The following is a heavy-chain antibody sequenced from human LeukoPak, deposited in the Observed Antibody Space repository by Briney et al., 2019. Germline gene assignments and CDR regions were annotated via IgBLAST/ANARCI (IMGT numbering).Heavy chain of an antibody. J-gene: IGHJ4*02. CDR2: IIPIFGTA. D-gene: IGHD3-10*01. CDR1: GGTFSSYA. Sequence: SVKVSCKASGGTFSSYAISWVRQAPGQGLEWMGGIIPIFGTANYAQKFQGRVTITADESTSTAYMELSSLRSEDTAVYYCAGSPYYYGSGSYYYFDYWGQGTLVTVSS. V-gene: IGHV1-69*13. CDR3: AGSPYYYGSGSYYYFDY.